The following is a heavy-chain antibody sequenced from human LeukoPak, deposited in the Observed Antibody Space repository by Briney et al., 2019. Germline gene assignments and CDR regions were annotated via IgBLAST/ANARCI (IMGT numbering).Heavy chain of an antibody. CDR3: AKDLDGDWRSTTCYGGNDY. CDR1: GFTFSRYP. V-gene: IGHV3-23*01. Sequence: PGGSLRLSCAGSGFTFSRYPMSWVRQAPGEGLEWVSTTSGSGIRTYYADSVKGRFTVSRDNSKNTMYLQMNSLRAEDTALYYCAKDLDGDWRSTTCYGGNDYWGQGTLVTVSS. CDR2: TSGSGIRT. J-gene: IGHJ4*02. D-gene: IGHD2-2*03.